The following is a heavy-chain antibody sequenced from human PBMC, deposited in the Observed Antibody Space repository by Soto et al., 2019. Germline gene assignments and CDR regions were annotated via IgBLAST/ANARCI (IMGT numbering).Heavy chain of an antibody. V-gene: IGHV3-33*01. CDR1: GFTFSSYG. Sequence: GGSLRLSCAASGFTFSSYGMHWVRQAPGKGLEWVAVIWNDGKNKYYADYVKGRFTISRDNSKNTVDLKMNSLRVEDTAVYSCARGRDNYYGSGSYYGYYYYGMDVWGQGTTVTVSS. D-gene: IGHD3-10*01. J-gene: IGHJ6*02. CDR2: IWNDGKNK. CDR3: ARGRDNYYGSGSYYGYYYYGMDV.